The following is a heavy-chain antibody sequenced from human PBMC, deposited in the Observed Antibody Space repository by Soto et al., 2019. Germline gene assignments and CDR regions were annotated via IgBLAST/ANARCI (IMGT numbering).Heavy chain of an antibody. D-gene: IGHD3-10*01. CDR1: GFTFSTYA. CDR3: AKDFRGGRGGTYYGMDV. CDR2: ISGSGSTT. Sequence: EVQLLESGGGLVQPGGSLRLSCAASGFTFSTYAINWVRQAPGKGLEWVSGISGSGSTTYYADSVKGRFTISRDNSMETLYLQMNSLGAEDTALYYWAKDFRGGRGGTYYGMDVWGQGTTVTVSS. V-gene: IGHV3-23*01. J-gene: IGHJ6*02.